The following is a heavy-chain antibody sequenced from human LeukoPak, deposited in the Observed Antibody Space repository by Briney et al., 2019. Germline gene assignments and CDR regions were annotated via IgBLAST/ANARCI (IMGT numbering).Heavy chain of an antibody. D-gene: IGHD2-2*01. CDR1: GGSSSSYY. J-gene: IGHJ4*02. CDR3: ARDTRSSIVVVPAALDY. CDR2: IYYSGST. V-gene: IGHV4-59*12. Sequence: SETLSLTCTVSGGSSSSYYWSWIRQPPGKGLEWIGYIYYSGSTNYNPSLKSRVSILVDTSKNQFSLRLSSGTAADTAVYYCARDTRSSIVVVPAALDYWGQGTLVTVSS.